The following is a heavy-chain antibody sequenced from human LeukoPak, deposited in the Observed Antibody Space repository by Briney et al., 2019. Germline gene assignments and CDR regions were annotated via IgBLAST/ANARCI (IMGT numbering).Heavy chain of an antibody. D-gene: IGHD5-24*01. CDR3: ARGQRWLQLWEYYFDY. Sequence: GGSLRLSCAASGFTFSDYYMSWIRQAPGKGLERVSYISSSGSTIYYADSVKGRFTISRDNAKNSLYLQMNSLRAEDTAVYYCARGQRWLQLWEYYFDYWGQGTLVTVSS. J-gene: IGHJ4*02. CDR2: ISSSGSTI. V-gene: IGHV3-11*01. CDR1: GFTFSDYY.